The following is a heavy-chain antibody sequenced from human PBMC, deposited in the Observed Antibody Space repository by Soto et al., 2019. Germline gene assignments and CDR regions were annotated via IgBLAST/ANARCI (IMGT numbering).Heavy chain of an antibody. CDR2: SSNSGTFS. D-gene: IGHD1-1*01. V-gene: IGHV3-11*06. J-gene: IGHJ4*02. Sequence: LRLSCEGSGFTFSAYYISWIRQAPGKGLEWISYSSNSGTFSRYADSVKGRFSISRDNTKNLLYLQMNSLRAEDTAVYYCARSGDNYNRLDYWGQGTPVTVSS. CDR1: GFTFSAYY. CDR3: ARSGDNYNRLDY.